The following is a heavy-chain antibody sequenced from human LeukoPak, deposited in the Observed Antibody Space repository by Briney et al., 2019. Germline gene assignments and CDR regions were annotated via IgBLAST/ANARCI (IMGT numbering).Heavy chain of an antibody. CDR2: ITKSSDYI. J-gene: IGHJ4*02. V-gene: IGHV3-21*01. Sequence: GGSLRLSCAASSFTFSSYTMNWVRQAQGEGLEWDSSITKSSDYINYAASVKGRFTISRDNAKSSLFLQMHSLRAEDTAVYYCARDPSVVGSTYYFDYWGQGTLVTVSS. D-gene: IGHD2-21*01. CDR1: SFTFSSYT. CDR3: ARDPSVVGSTYYFDY.